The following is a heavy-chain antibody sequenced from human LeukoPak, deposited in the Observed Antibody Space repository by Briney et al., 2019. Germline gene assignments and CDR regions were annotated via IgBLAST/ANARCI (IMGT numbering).Heavy chain of an antibody. CDR3: AKSPRIAVAGTFDY. D-gene: IGHD6-19*01. Sequence: PGGSLRLSCSASGFTFSSYAMGWVRQAPGKGLEWASAISGSGASTYYADSVKGRFTISRDNSKNTLYLQMNSLRAEDTAIYYCAKSPRIAVAGTFDYWGLGTLVTVSS. J-gene: IGHJ4*01. CDR2: ISGSGAST. V-gene: IGHV3-23*01. CDR1: GFTFSSYA.